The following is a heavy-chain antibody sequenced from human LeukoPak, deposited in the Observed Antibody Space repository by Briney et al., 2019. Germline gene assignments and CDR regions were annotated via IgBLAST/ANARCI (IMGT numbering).Heavy chain of an antibody. CDR1: GYTLTELS. CDR3: ATVLPQANDFWSGYPNFDY. Sequence: AASVKVSCKVSGYTLTELSMHWVRQAPGKGLEWMGGFDPEDGETIYAQKFQGRVTMTEDTSTDTAYMELSSLGSEDTAVYYCATVLPQANDFWSGYPNFDYWGQGTLVTVSS. V-gene: IGHV1-24*01. J-gene: IGHJ4*02. D-gene: IGHD3-3*01. CDR2: FDPEDGET.